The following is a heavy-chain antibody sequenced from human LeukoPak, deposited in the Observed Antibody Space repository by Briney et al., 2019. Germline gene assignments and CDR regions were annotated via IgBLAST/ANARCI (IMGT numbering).Heavy chain of an antibody. CDR2: INPNSGGT. V-gene: IGHV1-2*02. Sequence: ASVKVSCKASGYTFTGYYMHWVRQAPGQGLEWMGWINPNSGGTNYAQKFQGRVTMTRDTSISTAYMELSRLRSDDTAVYYCARDIFPYCGSDCYVDYRGQGTLVTVSS. CDR3: ARDIFPYCGSDCYVDY. J-gene: IGHJ4*02. CDR1: GYTFTGYY. D-gene: IGHD2-21*02.